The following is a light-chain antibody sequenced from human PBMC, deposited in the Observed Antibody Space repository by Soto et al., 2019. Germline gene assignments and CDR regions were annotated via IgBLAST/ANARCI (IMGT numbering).Light chain of an antibody. CDR1: QSVNNY. J-gene: IGKJ4*01. CDR2: DAS. V-gene: IGKV3-11*01. Sequence: EIVLTQSPATLSLSPGERATLSCRASQSVNNYLAWYQQKPGQAPRLLIYDASSRATAIPARFSGSGSGTDFTLTISSLEPEDLATYDCHPRIKWPITFGGGTKVEIK. CDR3: HPRIKWPIT.